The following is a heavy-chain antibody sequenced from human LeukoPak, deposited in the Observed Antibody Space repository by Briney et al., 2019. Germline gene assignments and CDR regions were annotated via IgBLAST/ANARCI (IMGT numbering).Heavy chain of an antibody. CDR2: IYHSGST. D-gene: IGHD3-3*01. CDR1: GGSISSSSYC. Sequence: SETLSLTCTVSGGSISSSSYCWGWIRQPPGKGLEWIGSIYHSGSTYYNPSLKSRVTISVDTSKNQFSLKLSSVTAADTAVYYCARAAPNYDFWSGYSFDYWGQGTLVTVSS. CDR3: ARAAPNYDFWSGYSFDY. J-gene: IGHJ4*02. V-gene: IGHV4-39*07.